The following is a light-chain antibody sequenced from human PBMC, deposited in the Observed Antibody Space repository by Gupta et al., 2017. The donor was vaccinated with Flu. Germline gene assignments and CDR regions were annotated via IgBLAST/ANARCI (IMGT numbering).Light chain of an antibody. V-gene: IGLV1-40*01. Sequence: SHIGANYNVHWYQLLPGTAPKVLIYGNINRPSGVPDRFSGSKSGTSASLAIAGPQAEDEADYYCQSYDRGLSGFLFGGGTKLIVL. CDR1: SHIGANYN. CDR3: QSYDRGLSGFL. J-gene: IGLJ2*01. CDR2: GNI.